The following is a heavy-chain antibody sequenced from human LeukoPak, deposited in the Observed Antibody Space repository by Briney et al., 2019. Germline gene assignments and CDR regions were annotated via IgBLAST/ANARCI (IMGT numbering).Heavy chain of an antibody. V-gene: IGHV3-21*01. CDR3: ARELSVPAAPFDY. CDR1: GFTFSSYS. Sequence: AGGSLRLSCAASGFTFSSYSMNWVRQAPGKGLEWVSSISSSSYIYYADSVKGRFTISRDNAKNSLYLQMNSLRAEDTAVYYCARELSVPAAPFDYWGQGTLVTVSS. D-gene: IGHD2-2*01. CDR2: ISSSSYI. J-gene: IGHJ4*02.